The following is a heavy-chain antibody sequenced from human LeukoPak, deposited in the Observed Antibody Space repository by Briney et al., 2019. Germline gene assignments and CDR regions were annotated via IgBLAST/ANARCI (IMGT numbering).Heavy chain of an antibody. CDR3: AKDWNPSPNWFGP. D-gene: IGHD1-1*01. CDR2: VSNSGVST. Sequence: GGSLRLSCAASGFTFRGNGMHWVRQAPGKGLEWISGVSNSGVSTNYAASVKGRFTISRDNSKNMLYLQMNGLRAEDTAVYYCAKDWNPSPNWFGPWGQGTLVIVSS. V-gene: IGHV3-23*01. CDR1: GFTFRGNG. J-gene: IGHJ5*02.